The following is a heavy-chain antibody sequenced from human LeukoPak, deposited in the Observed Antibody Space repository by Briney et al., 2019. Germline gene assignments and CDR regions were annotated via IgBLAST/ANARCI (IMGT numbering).Heavy chain of an antibody. V-gene: IGHV1-69*04. D-gene: IGHD4-17*01. CDR3: ARDPRGYGDYGFDY. Sequence: VASVKVSCKASGGTFSSYTINWVRQAPGQGLEWMGRIIPILGIANYAQKFQGRVTITADKSTSTAYMELSSLRSEDTAVYYCARDPRGYGDYGFDYWGQGTLVTVSS. CDR2: IIPILGIA. J-gene: IGHJ4*02. CDR1: GGTFSSYT.